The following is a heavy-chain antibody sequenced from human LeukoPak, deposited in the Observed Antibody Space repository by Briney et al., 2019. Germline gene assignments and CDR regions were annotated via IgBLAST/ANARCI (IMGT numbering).Heavy chain of an antibody. CDR2: ISSSGSTI. D-gene: IGHD3-10*01. CDR3: AKDRRVVRGVLDY. V-gene: IGHV3-48*03. J-gene: IGHJ4*02. Sequence: TGGSLRLSCAASGFTFSSFEMNWVRQAPGKGLGWVSYISSSGSTIYYADSVKGRFTISRDNSKNTLYLQMNSLRAEDTAVYYCAKDRRVVRGVLDYWGQGTLVTVSS. CDR1: GFTFSSFE.